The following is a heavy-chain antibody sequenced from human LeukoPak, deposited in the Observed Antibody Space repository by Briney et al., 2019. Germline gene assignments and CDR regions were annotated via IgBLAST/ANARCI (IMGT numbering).Heavy chain of an antibody. Sequence: PSQTLSLTCTVSGGSINNRAYYWSWIRQHPGKGLEWIGNIYHSGNPYYNPSLKSRLTISVDTSKNQFSLRLSSVTAADTAVYFCARRSLNAFDFWGQGTMVTVSS. V-gene: IGHV4-31*03. D-gene: IGHD1-26*01. CDR2: IYHSGNP. CDR3: ARRSLNAFDF. J-gene: IGHJ3*01. CDR1: GGSINNRAYY.